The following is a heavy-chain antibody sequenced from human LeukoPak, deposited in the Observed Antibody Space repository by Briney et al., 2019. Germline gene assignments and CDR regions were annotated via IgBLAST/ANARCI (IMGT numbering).Heavy chain of an antibody. Sequence: GGSLRLSCTASGFAFSTYSMNWVRQAPGKALEWVSYIRSDSSIINYAESVKGRFTISRDNAKNSLYLQMNSLRAEDTAVYFCARVQAGKWDFDFWGQGTLVTVSS. CDR2: IRSDSSII. CDR1: GFAFSTYS. J-gene: IGHJ4*02. CDR3: ARVQAGKWDFDF. D-gene: IGHD2-8*01. V-gene: IGHV3-48*01.